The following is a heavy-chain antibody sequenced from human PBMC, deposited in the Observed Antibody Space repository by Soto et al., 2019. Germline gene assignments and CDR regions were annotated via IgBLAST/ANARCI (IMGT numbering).Heavy chain of an antibody. Sequence: GGSLRLSCAASGFTFDDYAMHWVRQAPGRGLEWVSGLTWNSDIIVYADSVKGRFTISRDNAKNSLYLQMNSLRPDDTAFYYCAKGVVPATIRGEHYFDYWGRGTLVTVSS. D-gene: IGHD2-2*02. CDR3: AKGVVPATIRGEHYFDY. J-gene: IGHJ4*02. CDR1: GFTFDDYA. V-gene: IGHV3-9*01. CDR2: LTWNSDII.